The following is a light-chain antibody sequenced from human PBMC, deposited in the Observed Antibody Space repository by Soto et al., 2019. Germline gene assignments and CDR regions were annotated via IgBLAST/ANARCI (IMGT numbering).Light chain of an antibody. V-gene: IGKV1-9*01. CDR1: QGISSY. Sequence: IQLTQSPSSLSASVGDRVTITCRASQGISSYLAWYQQKPGKAPKLLIYAASTLQSGVPSRFSGSGSVTDCTLTISSLQPEDFATYYCQQLNSYPPYTFGQGTKLEIK. CDR2: AAS. CDR3: QQLNSYPPYT. J-gene: IGKJ2*01.